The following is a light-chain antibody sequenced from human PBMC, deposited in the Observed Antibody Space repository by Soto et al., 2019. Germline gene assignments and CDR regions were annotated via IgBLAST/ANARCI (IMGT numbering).Light chain of an antibody. V-gene: IGKV1-5*01. CDR2: DAS. Sequence: DIRMTQSPSTLSASVGDRVIITCRASQRISGWLAWYQQKPGKAPKLLISDASTLASGVPSRFSGSGSGTEFTLTISSLQPDDFATYYCQEYNTYSWTFGQGTKVDI. CDR3: QEYNTYSWT. J-gene: IGKJ1*01. CDR1: QRISGW.